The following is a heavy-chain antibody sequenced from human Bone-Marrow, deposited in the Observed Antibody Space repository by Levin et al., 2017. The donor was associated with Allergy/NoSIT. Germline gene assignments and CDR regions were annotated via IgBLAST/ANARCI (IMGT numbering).Heavy chain of an antibody. CDR2: IGMSSTTI. D-gene: IGHD3-16*02. Sequence: PGGSLRLSCVASGFSFSHYNMNWVRQAPGKGLEWISYIGMSSTTIYYSDSVRGRFTVSRDNAKNSLSLQMNSLRVDDTAVYYCVREGTGLITSEGGIAVNYFDFWGQGTLATVSS. CDR1: GFSFSHYN. J-gene: IGHJ4*02. V-gene: IGHV3-48*01. CDR3: VREGTGLITSEGGIAVNYFDF.